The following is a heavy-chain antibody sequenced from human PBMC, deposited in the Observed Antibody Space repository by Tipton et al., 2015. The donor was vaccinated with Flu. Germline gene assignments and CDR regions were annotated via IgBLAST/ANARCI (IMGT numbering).Heavy chain of an antibody. D-gene: IGHD3-3*01. J-gene: IGHJ5*02. Sequence: TLSLTCAVSGASISSTSYFWGWIRQPPGKGLEWIGTMYHNGGTYFNPSLNSRVTISVDTSRNQFSLKLNSVTAADTAVYYCARVGLLTVFGILIQNHFDPWGRETLDTVSS. CDR3: ARVGLLTVFGILIQNHFDP. CDR2: MYHNGGT. V-gene: IGHV4-39*07. CDR1: GASISSTSYF.